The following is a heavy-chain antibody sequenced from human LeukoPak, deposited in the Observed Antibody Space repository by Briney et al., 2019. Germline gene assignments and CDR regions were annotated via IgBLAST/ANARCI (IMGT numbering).Heavy chain of an antibody. CDR2: ISAYNGNT. Sequence: ASVKVSCKASGGTFSSYAISWVRQAPGQGLEWMGWISAYNGNTNYAQKLQGRVTMTTDTSTSTAYMELRSLRSDDTAVYYCARGGSGSYTGSPFDYWGQGTLVTVSS. CDR3: ARGGSGSYTGSPFDY. D-gene: IGHD1-26*01. CDR1: GGTFSSYA. J-gene: IGHJ4*02. V-gene: IGHV1-18*01.